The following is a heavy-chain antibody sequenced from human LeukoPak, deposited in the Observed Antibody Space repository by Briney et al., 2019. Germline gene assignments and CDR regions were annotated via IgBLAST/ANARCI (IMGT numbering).Heavy chain of an antibody. CDR3: ARRNSGSYSF. V-gene: IGHV4-39*01. D-gene: IGHD1-26*01. CDR1: GGSISSSSDF. Sequence: SETLSLTCTVSGGSISSSSDFWGWFRQPPGKGLEWIGTIYYSGSTYYNPSLKGRVTISVDTSKNQFSLKLSSVTAADTAVYYCARRNSGSYSFWGQGTLVTVSS. J-gene: IGHJ4*02. CDR2: IYYSGST.